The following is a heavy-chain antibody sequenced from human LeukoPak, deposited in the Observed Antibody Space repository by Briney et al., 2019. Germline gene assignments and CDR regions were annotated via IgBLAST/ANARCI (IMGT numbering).Heavy chain of an antibody. D-gene: IGHD3-10*01. Sequence: GGSLRLSCAASGFTFANYAMSWVRQAPGKGLEWVSGVNDKGARIYYADSVKGRFTISRDNSKNTLYLQMNSLRAEDTAVYYCAKGIRFSGRGGDYWGQGTLVTVSS. J-gene: IGHJ4*02. V-gene: IGHV3-23*01. CDR1: GFTFANYA. CDR3: AKGIRFSGRGGDY. CDR2: VNDKGARI.